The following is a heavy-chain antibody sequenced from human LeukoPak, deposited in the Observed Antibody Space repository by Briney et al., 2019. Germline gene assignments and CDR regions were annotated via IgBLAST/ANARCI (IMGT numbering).Heavy chain of an antibody. Sequence: GGSLRLSCAASGFTFGSYGMSWVRQAPGRGLEWVSFITPNADRASYADSVEGRFTISRDNPRNTLCMQMNSLRDEDTAVYYCAIMHGYYDGSGYWVQWGQGTLVTVSS. D-gene: IGHD3-22*01. CDR2: ITPNADRA. CDR3: AIMHGYYDGSGYWVQ. J-gene: IGHJ1*01. CDR1: GFTFGSYG. V-gene: IGHV3-23*01.